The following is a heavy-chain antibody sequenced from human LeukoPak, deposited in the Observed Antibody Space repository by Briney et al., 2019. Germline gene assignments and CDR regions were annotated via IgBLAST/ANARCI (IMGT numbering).Heavy chain of an antibody. CDR3: VRDPSCSGGGCYYYYGMDV. V-gene: IGHV3-33*01. Sequence: PGKSLRFSCAASGFTFNTYAIHWVRQAPGKGLEWVAVIWYDGSNKYYADSVRGRFTISRDNSKNTLYLQMNSLRADDTAIYYCVRDPSCSGGGCYYYYGMDVWGQGTTVTVSS. CDR2: IWYDGSNK. J-gene: IGHJ6*02. D-gene: IGHD2-15*01. CDR1: GFTFNTYA.